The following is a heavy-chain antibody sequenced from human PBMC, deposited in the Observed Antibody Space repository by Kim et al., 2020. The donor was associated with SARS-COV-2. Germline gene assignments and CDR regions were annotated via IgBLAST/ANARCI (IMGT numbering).Heavy chain of an antibody. CDR3: AKAGVGFYGSGSYSS. V-gene: IGHV3-43*02. CDR2: ISGDGGST. Sequence: GGSLRLSCAASGFTFDDYAMHWVRQAPGKGLEWVSLISGDGGSTYYADSVKGRFTISRDNSKNSLYLQMNSLRTEDTALYYCAKAGVGFYGSGSYSSWGQGTLVTVSS. D-gene: IGHD3-10*01. CDR1: GFTFDDYA. J-gene: IGHJ4*02.